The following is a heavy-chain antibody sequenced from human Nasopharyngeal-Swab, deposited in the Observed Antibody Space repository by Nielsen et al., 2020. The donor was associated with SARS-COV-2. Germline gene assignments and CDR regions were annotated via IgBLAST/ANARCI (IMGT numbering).Heavy chain of an antibody. Sequence: SVKVSCKASGGTFSSYAISWVRQAPGQGLEWMGGIIPIFGTANYAQKFQGRVTITADESTSTAYMELSSLRSEDTAVYYCARDCSGGSCHGSYYYYGMDVWGQGTTVTVSS. V-gene: IGHV1-69*13. D-gene: IGHD2-15*01. J-gene: IGHJ6*02. CDR2: IIPIFGTA. CDR3: ARDCSGGSCHGSYYYYGMDV. CDR1: GGTFSSYA.